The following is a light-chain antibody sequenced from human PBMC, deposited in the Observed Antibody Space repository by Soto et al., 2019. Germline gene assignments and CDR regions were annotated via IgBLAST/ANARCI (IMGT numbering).Light chain of an antibody. Sequence: DIQMTQSPSTLSASVGDRVTITCRASQSISNWLAWYQQKPGKAPKLLIYDASSLESGVQSRFSGSGSGTEFTLTISGLQPDDFATYSCQQYNSYFGGGTKV. CDR3: QQYNSY. V-gene: IGKV1-5*01. CDR1: QSISNW. CDR2: DAS. J-gene: IGKJ4*01.